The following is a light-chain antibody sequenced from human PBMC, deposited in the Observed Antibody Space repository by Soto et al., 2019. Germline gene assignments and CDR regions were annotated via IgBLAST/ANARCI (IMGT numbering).Light chain of an antibody. CDR2: DAS. CDR3: DPRSNLIT. J-gene: IGKJ5*01. CDR1: QSVSSY. V-gene: IGKV3-11*01. Sequence: LTQSPAALSLTTGERATLSCRASQSVSSYLAWYQQKPGQAPRLLIYDASNRATGIPDRFRGCGSGTDFTLTISSLEPEDIPVYCCDPRSNLITFGQGRRLEIK.